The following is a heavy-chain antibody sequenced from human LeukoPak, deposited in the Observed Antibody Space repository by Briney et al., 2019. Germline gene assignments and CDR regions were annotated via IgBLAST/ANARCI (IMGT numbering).Heavy chain of an antibody. CDR3: ARALGEYFHWFDP. V-gene: IGHV4-4*07. CDR1: GYSISSGYY. D-gene: IGHD2/OR15-2a*01. J-gene: IGHJ5*02. CDR2: IYTSGST. Sequence: SETLSLTCAVSGYSISSGYYWSWIRQPAGKGLEWIGRIYTSGSTNYNPSLKSRVTMSVDTSKNQFSLKLSSVTAADTAVYYCARALGEYFHWFDPWGQGTLVTVSS.